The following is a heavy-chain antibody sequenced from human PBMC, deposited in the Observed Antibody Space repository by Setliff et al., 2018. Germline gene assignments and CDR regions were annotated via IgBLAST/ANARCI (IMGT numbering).Heavy chain of an antibody. Sequence: SETLSLTCAVYGGSFSTYYWIWIRQPPGKGLEWIGSIYYSGSTNYNPSLKSRVTISVDTSKNQFSLKLSSVTAADTAVYYCARVGYAYNFWSGYSMKNAFDIWGQGTMVTVSS. CDR2: IYYSGST. CDR1: GGSFSTYY. V-gene: IGHV4-59*01. CDR3: ARVGYAYNFWSGYSMKNAFDI. D-gene: IGHD3-3*01. J-gene: IGHJ3*02.